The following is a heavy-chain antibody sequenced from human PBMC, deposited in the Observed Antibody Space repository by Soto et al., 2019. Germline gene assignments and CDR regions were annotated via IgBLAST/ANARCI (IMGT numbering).Heavy chain of an antibody. CDR1: GFTFSSYA. D-gene: IGHD3-16*01. V-gene: IGHV3-23*01. Sequence: GGSLRLSCAASGFTFSSYAMSWVRQAPGKGLEWVSAISGSGGSTYYADSVKGRFTITRDNSKNTLYLQMNSLRAEDTAVYYCAKDVMHYYGMDVWGQGTTVTVSS. CDR3: AKDVMHYYGMDV. J-gene: IGHJ6*02. CDR2: ISGSGGST.